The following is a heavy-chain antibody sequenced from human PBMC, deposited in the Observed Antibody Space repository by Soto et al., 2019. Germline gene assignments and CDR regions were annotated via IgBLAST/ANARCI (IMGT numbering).Heavy chain of an antibody. CDR3: ASTYSTSWYWFDP. Sequence: QVTVKESGPVLVKPTETLTLTCTVSGFSLSNAGLGVSWIRQPPGKALEWLAHIFSNDEKSCSTSLKSRLTISKDTSKSQVVLTITIMDPVDTATYYCASTYSTSWYWFDPWGQGTLVTVSS. CDR1: GFSLSNAGLG. J-gene: IGHJ5*02. V-gene: IGHV2-26*04. D-gene: IGHD6-13*01. CDR2: IFSNDEK.